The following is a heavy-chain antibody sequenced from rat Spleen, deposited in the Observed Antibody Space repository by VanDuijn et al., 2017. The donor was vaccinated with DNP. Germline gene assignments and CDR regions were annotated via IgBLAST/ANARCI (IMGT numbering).Heavy chain of an antibody. CDR3: TTGITGYYFDY. CDR1: GFSLTSNS. D-gene: IGHD1-4*01. Sequence: QVQLKESGPGLVQPSQTLSLTCTVSGFSLTSNSVHWVRQPPGKGLEWVGAIWSGGSTDYNSALKSRLSISRDTSKSQVFLKMNSLQTEDTAIYFCTTGITGYYFDYWGQGVMVTVSS. V-gene: IGHV2-1*01. CDR2: IWSGGST. J-gene: IGHJ2*01.